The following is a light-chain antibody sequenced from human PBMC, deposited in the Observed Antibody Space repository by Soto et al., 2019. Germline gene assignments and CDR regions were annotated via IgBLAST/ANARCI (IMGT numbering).Light chain of an antibody. CDR2: DVS. J-gene: IGLJ1*01. CDR1: RSDVGGYKY. CDR3: SSYTSSRTHV. Sequence: QSVLTQPASLSGSPGQSITISCTGTRSDVGGYKYVSWYQQHPGKAPKLMIYDVSNRPSGVSNRFSGSKSGNTASLTISWLQAEDEADYYCSSYTSSRTHVFGTGTKVTVL. V-gene: IGLV2-14*01.